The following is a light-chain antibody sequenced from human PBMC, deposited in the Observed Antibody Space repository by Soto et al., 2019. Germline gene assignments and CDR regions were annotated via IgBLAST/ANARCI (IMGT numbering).Light chain of an antibody. CDR2: EVS. J-gene: IGLJ1*01. V-gene: IGLV2-14*01. CDR1: SNDVGGYKY. CDR3: SSYSSSNILSCV. Sequence: QSALTQPASVSGSPGQSITISCTGTSNDVGGYKYVSWYQQHPGTAPKLMMFEVSNRPSGVSNRFSGSKSGNTASLTISGLQAQDEADYYCSSYSSSNILSCVFGTGTKVTVL.